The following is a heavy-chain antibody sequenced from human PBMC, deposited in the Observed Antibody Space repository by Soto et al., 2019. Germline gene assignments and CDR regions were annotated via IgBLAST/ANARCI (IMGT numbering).Heavy chain of an antibody. D-gene: IGHD5-18*01. Sequence: QVQLVQSGAEVRKPGSSVKVSCRSSGGIFTATAISWVRQAPGQGPEWMGGVIPMFGTANYPQRFQGRVTITADESKNTAYMQLSSLRSEDTAVYFCAVGFKVDYYSLDVWGQGTTVTVSS. CDR2: VIPMFGTA. CDR1: GGIFTATA. CDR3: AVGFKVDYYSLDV. V-gene: IGHV1-69*01. J-gene: IGHJ6*02.